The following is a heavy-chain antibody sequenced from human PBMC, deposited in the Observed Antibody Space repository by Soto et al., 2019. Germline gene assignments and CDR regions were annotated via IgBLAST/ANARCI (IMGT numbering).Heavy chain of an antibody. CDR1: GYTFTDYW. CDR2: IYPGDSDT. J-gene: IGHJ4*02. Sequence: GESLKISCKGSGYTFTDYWIGWVRQLPGKGLEWMGIIYPGDSDTRYSPSFQGHVTITVDKSTSTAYLQWNTLKASDTAMYYCARGSSRWDYWGQGTLVTVSS. CDR3: ARGSSRWDY. D-gene: IGHD6-13*01. V-gene: IGHV5-51*01.